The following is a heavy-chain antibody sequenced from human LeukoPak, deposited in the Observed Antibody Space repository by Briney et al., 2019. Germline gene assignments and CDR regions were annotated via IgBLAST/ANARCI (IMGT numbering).Heavy chain of an antibody. CDR2: IYYSGST. CDR3: ARDKVVPAAIYYYYYRDV. CDR1: GGSISSYY. Sequence: KPSETLSLTCTVSGGSISSYYWSWIRQPPGKGLEWIGYIYYSGSTNYNPSLKSRVTISVDTSKNQFSLKLSSVTAADTAVYYCARDKVVPAAIYYYYYRDVWGKGTTVTVSS. D-gene: IGHD2-2*01. J-gene: IGHJ6*03. V-gene: IGHV4-59*01.